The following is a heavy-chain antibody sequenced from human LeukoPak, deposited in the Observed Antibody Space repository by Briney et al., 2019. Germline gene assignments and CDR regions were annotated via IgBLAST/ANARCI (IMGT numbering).Heavy chain of an antibody. J-gene: IGHJ6*04. Sequence: GGSLRLSCAASGFTFSSYWMSWVRQAPGKGLEWMANIKQDGSEKYYVDSVKGRFTISRDNAKNSLYLQMNSLRAEDTAVYYCALTGLRSTMDVWGKGTTVTVSS. CDR3: ALTGLRSTMDV. D-gene: IGHD3-3*01. CDR1: GFTFSSYW. CDR2: IKQDGSEK. V-gene: IGHV3-7*01.